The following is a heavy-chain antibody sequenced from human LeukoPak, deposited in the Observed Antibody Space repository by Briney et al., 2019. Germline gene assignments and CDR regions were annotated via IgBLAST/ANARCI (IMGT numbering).Heavy chain of an antibody. Sequence: SETLSLTCTVSGDSISSSTFYWGWIRQPPGKGLEWIGSIYYSGSTYYNPSLKSRVTISVDTSKNQLSLKLSSVTTADTAVYYCARGDPTFLFWYFDLWGRGTLVTVSS. CDR1: GDSISSSTFY. V-gene: IGHV4-39*07. J-gene: IGHJ2*01. D-gene: IGHD3-16*01. CDR2: IYYSGST. CDR3: ARGDPTFLFWYFDL.